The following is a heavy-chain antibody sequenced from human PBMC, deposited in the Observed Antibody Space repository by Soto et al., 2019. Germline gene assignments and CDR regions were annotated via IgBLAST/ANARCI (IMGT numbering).Heavy chain of an antibody. CDR2: IYPGDSDT. D-gene: IGHD3-3*01. V-gene: IGHV5-51*01. Sequence: GESLKISCKGSGYSFTSYWIGWVRQMPGKGLEWMGIIYPGDSDTRYSPSFQGQVTISADKSISTAYLQWSSLKASDTAMYYCARTYYDFWSGYSLRGMAVWGQGTTVTVSS. CDR1: GYSFTSYW. J-gene: IGHJ6*02. CDR3: ARTYYDFWSGYSLRGMAV.